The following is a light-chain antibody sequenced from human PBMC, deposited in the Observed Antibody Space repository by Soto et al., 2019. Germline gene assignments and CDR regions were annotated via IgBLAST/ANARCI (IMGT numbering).Light chain of an antibody. CDR1: TGAVSSGYY. CDR2: DTY. Sequence: QTVVTQEPSLTVSPGGTVTLTCASSTGAVSSGYYANWFQQRPGQAPRSLIFDTYNRHSWTPARFSGSLFGGKATLTLTGVQPEDEAKYYGLLYYDGSRVFGGGTQLTLL. J-gene: IGLJ3*02. CDR3: LLYYDGSRV. V-gene: IGLV7-43*01.